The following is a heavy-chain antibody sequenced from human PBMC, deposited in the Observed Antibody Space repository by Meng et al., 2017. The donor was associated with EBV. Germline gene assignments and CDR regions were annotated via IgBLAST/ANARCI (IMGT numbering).Heavy chain of an antibody. V-gene: IGHV2-5*02. Sequence: TLKAVGTTLDKTTQTFPVTWTFSWLSISNSGAGVGWIRQPPGKSLEWLALISWDDDKRYSPSLTSRLTITQDTSKNQVVLTMTNMDPVDTATYYCAHRRDEYSSSWYGWFDPWGQGTLVTVSS. D-gene: IGHD6-13*01. J-gene: IGHJ5*02. CDR3: AHRRDEYSSSWYGWFDP. CDR2: ISWDDDK. CDR1: WLSISNSGAG.